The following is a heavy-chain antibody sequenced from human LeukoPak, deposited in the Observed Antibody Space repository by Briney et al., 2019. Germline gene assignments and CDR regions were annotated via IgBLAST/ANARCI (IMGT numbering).Heavy chain of an antibody. D-gene: IGHD2-15*01. Sequence: PGGSLRLSCAASGFTVSSNYMSWVRQAPGKGLEWVSVIYSGGSTNYADSVKGRFTISRDNSKNTLYLQMNRLRAEDTAVYCCARDPDCSGGTCYFDYWGQGTLVTVSS. V-gene: IGHV3-53*01. CDR3: ARDPDCSGGTCYFDY. CDR2: IYSGGST. J-gene: IGHJ4*02. CDR1: GFTVSSNY.